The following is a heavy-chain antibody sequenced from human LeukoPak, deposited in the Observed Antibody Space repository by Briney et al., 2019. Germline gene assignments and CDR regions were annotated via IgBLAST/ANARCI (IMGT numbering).Heavy chain of an antibody. CDR3: AKNLYGGNSACDI. Sequence: PAESLTLSCAASGLSFSNNAMIWVRQAPGRGLGWVSGISISGGSTFYADSVKGRFTITRDNSKNTLYLQMNRLRADDTAVYYCAKNLYGGNSACDIWGQGTMVTVSS. CDR2: ISISGGST. J-gene: IGHJ3*02. D-gene: IGHD4-23*01. CDR1: GLSFSNNA. V-gene: IGHV3-23*01.